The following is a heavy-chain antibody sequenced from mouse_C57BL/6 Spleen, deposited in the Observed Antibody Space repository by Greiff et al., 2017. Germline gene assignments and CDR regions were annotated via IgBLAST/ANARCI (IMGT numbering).Heavy chain of an antibody. CDR1: GYTFTDYY. CDR3: ARSYGSSYRFAY. CDR2: INPYNGGT. J-gene: IGHJ3*01. Sequence: EVQLQQSGPVLVKPGASVKMSCKASGYTFTDYYMNWVKQSHGKSLEWIGVINPYNGGTSYNQKFKGKATLTVDKSSSTAYMELNSLTSEDSAVYYGARSYGSSYRFAYWGQGTLVTVSA. D-gene: IGHD1-1*01. V-gene: IGHV1-19*01.